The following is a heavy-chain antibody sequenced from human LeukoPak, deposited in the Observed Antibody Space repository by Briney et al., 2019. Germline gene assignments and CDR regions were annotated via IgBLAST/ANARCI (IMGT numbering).Heavy chain of an antibody. CDR3: AKSSSSWSYYFNY. CDR2: ITITGSSP. V-gene: IGHV3-23*01. Sequence: GGSLRLSCAASGFTFSGYAMAWVRQAPGKGLEWASSITITGSSPSYADSVKGRFTVSRDNSKNTLYLQMNSLRAEDTAVYFCAKSSSSWSYYFNYWGQGTLVTVSS. J-gene: IGHJ4*02. D-gene: IGHD6-13*01. CDR1: GFTFSGYA.